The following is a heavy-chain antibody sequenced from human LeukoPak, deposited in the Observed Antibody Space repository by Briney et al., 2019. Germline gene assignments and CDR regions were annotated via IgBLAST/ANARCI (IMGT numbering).Heavy chain of an antibody. CDR1: GGSISSFY. J-gene: IGHJ4*02. CDR3: AKGGEHYCDGGGYPLYHFDS. CDR2: IHHSGGT. Sequence: PSETLSLTCTVSGGSISSFYWSWIRQPPGKGLEYIGYIHHSGGTRYNPSLKSRVTISAASTKNQFSLKLNSVTAADTAVYYCAKGGEHYCDGGGYPLYHFDSWGQGTLVTVSS. D-gene: IGHD3-22*01. V-gene: IGHV4-59*01.